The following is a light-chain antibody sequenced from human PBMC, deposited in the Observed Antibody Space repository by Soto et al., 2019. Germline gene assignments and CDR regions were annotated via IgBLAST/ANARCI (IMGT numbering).Light chain of an antibody. CDR2: EGD. J-gene: IGLJ3*02. Sequence: QSVLTQPPSVSAAPGQKFTISCSGSSSNIGNDYLSWYQQVPGTAPRLLIFEGDKRPSGIPDRFSGSKSGTSATLAITGLQTGDEADYYCGTWDSSLSAGVFGGGTQLTVL. V-gene: IGLV1-51*02. CDR1: SSNIGNDY. CDR3: GTWDSSLSAGV.